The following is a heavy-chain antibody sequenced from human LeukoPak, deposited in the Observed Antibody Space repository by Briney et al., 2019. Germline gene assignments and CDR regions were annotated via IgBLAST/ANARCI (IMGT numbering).Heavy chain of an antibody. CDR3: ARRLKLIAVALGY. CDR2: MNPNSGNT. CDR1: GYTFTSYD. D-gene: IGHD6-19*01. V-gene: IGHV1-8*01. J-gene: IGHJ4*02. Sequence: ASVKVSCKASGYTFTSYDINWVRQATGQGLEWMGWMNPNSGNTGYAQKFQGRVTMTRNTPISTAYMELSSLRSKDTAVYYCARRLKLIAVALGYWGQGTLVTVSS.